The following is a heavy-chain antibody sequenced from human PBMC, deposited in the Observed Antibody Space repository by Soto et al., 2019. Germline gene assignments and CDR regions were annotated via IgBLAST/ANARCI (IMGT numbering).Heavy chain of an antibody. CDR1: GGTFSSYA. D-gene: IGHD1-26*01. CDR3: ARGRSVGATYFDY. J-gene: IGHJ4*02. CDR2: IIPIFGTA. Sequence: EASVKVSCKASGGTFSSYAISWVRQAPGQGLEWMGGIIPIFGTANYAQKFQGRVTITADESTSTAYMELSSLRSEDTAVYYCARGRSVGATYFDYWGQGTLVTVSS. V-gene: IGHV1-69*13.